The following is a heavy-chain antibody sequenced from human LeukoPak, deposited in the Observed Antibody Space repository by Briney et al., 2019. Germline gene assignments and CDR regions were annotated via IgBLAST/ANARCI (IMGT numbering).Heavy chain of an antibody. CDR1: GFTFSSYA. CDR3: AREIPNAFDI. V-gene: IGHV3-30-3*01. Sequence: GGSLRLSCAASGFTFSSYAMHWVRQAPGKGLEWVAVVSRDGISKYYPDSVRGRFTISRDNSKNTLYLEVNSLRSEDTAVFYCAREIPNAFDIWGQGTMVTVSS. CDR2: VSRDGISK. J-gene: IGHJ3*02.